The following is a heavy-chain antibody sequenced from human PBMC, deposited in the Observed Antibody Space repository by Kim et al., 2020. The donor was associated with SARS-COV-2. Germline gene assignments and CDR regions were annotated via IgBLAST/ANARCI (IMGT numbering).Heavy chain of an antibody. D-gene: IGHD1-1*01. CDR2: VNKDGTTK. V-gene: IGHV3-7*03. CDR3: ATLTRGSGVDV. Sequence: GGSLRLSCAASEFTFNNYWMRWVRQAPGKGLECVATVNKDGTTKYYVDSVKGRFTISRDNPKNSLFLQMKSLRVDDTPVYYCATLTRGSGVDVWGRGTTVTVSS. CDR1: EFTFNNYW. J-gene: IGHJ6*02.